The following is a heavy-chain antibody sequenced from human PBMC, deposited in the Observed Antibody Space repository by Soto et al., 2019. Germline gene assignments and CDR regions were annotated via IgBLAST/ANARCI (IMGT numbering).Heavy chain of an antibody. CDR3: ARGSLKGGTPSAEVDP. CDR2: IYPSDSAT. CDR1: GYTFTHYW. Sequence: EVQLVQSGAEVKKPGESLKISCKGSGYTFTHYWIGWVRQVPGKDLEWLGVIYPSDSATRYNPSFQGQVAMSADPSINTAYLQWSSLKASDTAMYFCARGSLKGGTPSAEVDPWGQGTQVTVSS. D-gene: IGHD2-2*01. V-gene: IGHV5-51*01. J-gene: IGHJ5*02.